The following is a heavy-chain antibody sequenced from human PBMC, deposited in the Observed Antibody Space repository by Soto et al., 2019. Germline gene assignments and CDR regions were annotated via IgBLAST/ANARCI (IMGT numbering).Heavy chain of an antibody. V-gene: IGHV3-74*01. CDR1: GFTFSSYW. D-gene: IGHD2-2*01. CDR2: INSDGSST. Sequence: EVQLVESGGGLVQPGGSLRLSCAASGFTFSSYWMHWVRQAPGKGLVWVSRINSDGSSTSYADSVKGRFTISRDNAKNTLYLQMNSQRAEDTAVYYCARVRDCSSTSCSYYFDYWGQGTLVTVSS. CDR3: ARVRDCSSTSCSYYFDY. J-gene: IGHJ4*02.